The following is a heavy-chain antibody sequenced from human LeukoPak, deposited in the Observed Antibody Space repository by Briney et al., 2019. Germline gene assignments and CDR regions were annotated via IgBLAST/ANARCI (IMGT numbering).Heavy chain of an antibody. CDR3: ARGRDWVEY. CDR1: GFTSSNYA. CDR2: ISQDVVNK. J-gene: IGHJ4*02. D-gene: IGHD3/OR15-3a*01. V-gene: IGHV3-30*03. Sequence: GGSLRLSCAASGFTSSNYAMHWVRQAPGKGLEWVGVISQDVVNKYYAASVKGRFTISRDKSKNTVYLQMNSLRAEDTAVYYCARGRDWVEYWGQGTLVTVSS.